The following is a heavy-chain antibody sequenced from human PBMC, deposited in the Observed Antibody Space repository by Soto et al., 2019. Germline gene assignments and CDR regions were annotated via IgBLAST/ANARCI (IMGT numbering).Heavy chain of an antibody. J-gene: IGHJ4*02. Sequence: ASVKVSCKASGGTFNSYAVNWVRQAPGQGLEWMGWISAYNGNTNYAQKLQGRVTMTTDTSTSTAYMELRSLRSDDTAVYYCVVAAQPYYFDYWGQGTLVTVSS. D-gene: IGHD2-15*01. V-gene: IGHV1-18*01. CDR3: VVAAQPYYFDY. CDR2: ISAYNGNT. CDR1: GGTFNSYA.